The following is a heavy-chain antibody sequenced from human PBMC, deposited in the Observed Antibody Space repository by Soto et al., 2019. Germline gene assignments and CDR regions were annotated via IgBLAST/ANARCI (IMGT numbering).Heavy chain of an antibody. Sequence: QVQLQESGPGVVKPSDTLSVTCTVSGGSASSRSHFWSWIRHPPGGGLQWIGYTDYTGNTKYSPSLKSRSTLSVDTSRNHFSLRLTSVTAAETAIYYFARDDAESGSNKLDPWGQGTLVTVSS. CDR1: GGSASSRSHF. J-gene: IGHJ5*02. CDR3: ARDDAESGSNKLDP. D-gene: IGHD1-26*01. V-gene: IGHV4-61*03. CDR2: TDYTGNT.